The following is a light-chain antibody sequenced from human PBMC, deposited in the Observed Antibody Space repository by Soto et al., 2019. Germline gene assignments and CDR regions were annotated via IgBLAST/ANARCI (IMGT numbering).Light chain of an antibody. V-gene: IGLV1-44*01. Sequence: QSVVTQPPSVSGTPGQGVIISCSNVGRHEVSWYQQVPGMAPKLLIHTTSQRPSGVPDRFSASKSGTSASLAIRGLQSDDEADYYCQTWGTGSWVFGGGTKLTVL. CDR3: QTWGTGSWV. J-gene: IGLJ3*02. CDR1: NVGRHE. CDR2: TTS.